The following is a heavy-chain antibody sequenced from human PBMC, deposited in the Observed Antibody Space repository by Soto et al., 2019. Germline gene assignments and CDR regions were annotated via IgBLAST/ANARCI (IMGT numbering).Heavy chain of an antibody. CDR3: AKDRHCYGSGSHYYFDY. Sequence: PGGSLRLSCAASGFPFISYGMHWVRHAPGKGLAWVAIISYDGSNKYYADSVKGRFNISRDNSKNTLYLQMNSLRAEDTAVYYCAKDRHCYGSGSHYYFDYWGQGTLVTVSS. CDR2: ISYDGSNK. J-gene: IGHJ4*02. V-gene: IGHV3-30*18. CDR1: GFPFISYG. D-gene: IGHD3-10*01.